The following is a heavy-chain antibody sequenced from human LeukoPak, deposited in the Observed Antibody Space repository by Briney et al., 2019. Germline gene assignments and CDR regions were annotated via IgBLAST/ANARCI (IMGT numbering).Heavy chain of an antibody. CDR2: IRYDGSNK. D-gene: IGHD4-17*01. Sequence: TGGSLRLSCAASGFTFSSYGMHWVRQAPGKGLEWVAFIRYDGSNKYYADSVKGRFTISRDNSKNTLYLQMNSLRSEDTAVYYCARDQEEDTVTTSSMYIWGQGTLVTVSS. V-gene: IGHV3-30*02. CDR1: GFTFSSYG. J-gene: IGHJ4*02. CDR3: ARDQEEDTVTTSSMYI.